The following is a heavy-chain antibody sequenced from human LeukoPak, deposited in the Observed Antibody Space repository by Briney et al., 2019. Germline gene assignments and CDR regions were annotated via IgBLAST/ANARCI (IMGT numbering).Heavy chain of an antibody. J-gene: IGHJ4*02. D-gene: IGHD1-26*01. CDR1: GYTFTDYY. Sequence: ASVKVSCKASGYTFTDYYIHWVRQAPGQGLEGMGWINPNSGGTNYAQKFQGRVTMTRDTSINTAYMELSWLRSDDTAVYYCATLGATEFDYWGQGTLVTVSS. V-gene: IGHV1-2*02. CDR2: INPNSGGT. CDR3: ATLGATEFDY.